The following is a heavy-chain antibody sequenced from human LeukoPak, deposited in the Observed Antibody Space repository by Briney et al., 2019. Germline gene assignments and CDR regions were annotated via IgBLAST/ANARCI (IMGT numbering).Heavy chain of an antibody. CDR3: ARDLLQQLVDDAFDI. CDR1: GYTFTSYY. V-gene: IGHV1-46*01. Sequence: ASVTVSFKASGYTFTSYYMHWVRQAPGQGLEWMGIINPSGGSTSYAQKFQGRVTMTRDTSTSTVYMELSSLRSEDTAVYYCARDLLQQLVDDAFDIWGQGTMVTVSS. CDR2: INPSGGST. D-gene: IGHD6-13*01. J-gene: IGHJ3*02.